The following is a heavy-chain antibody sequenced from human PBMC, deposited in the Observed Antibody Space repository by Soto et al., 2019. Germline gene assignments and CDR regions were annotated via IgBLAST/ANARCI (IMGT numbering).Heavy chain of an antibody. CDR2: IWYDGSNK. CDR1: GFTFSSYG. V-gene: IGHV3-33*01. J-gene: IGHJ6*02. CDR3: ASKGTGYGMDV. D-gene: IGHD3-10*01. Sequence: QVQLVESGXXXXXXXXXXRLSCAASGFTFSSYGMHWVRQAPGKGLEWVAVIWYDGSNKYYADSVKGRFTISRDNSKNTLDLQMNSLRAEDAAVYYGASKGTGYGMDVWGQGTTVTVSS.